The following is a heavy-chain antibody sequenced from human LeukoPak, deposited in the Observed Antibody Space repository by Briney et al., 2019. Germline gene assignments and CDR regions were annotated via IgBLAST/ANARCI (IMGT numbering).Heavy chain of an antibody. V-gene: IGHV5-51*01. CDR2: IYPGDSDT. CDR1: GYSFTSYW. CDR3: ARQIRGYSYGYYFDY. J-gene: IGHJ4*02. D-gene: IGHD5-18*01. Sequence: GESLKISCKGSGYSFTSYWIGWVRQMPGKGLEWMGIIYPGDSDTRYSPSFQGQVTISADKSISTAYLQWSSLEASDTAMYYCARQIRGYSYGYYFDYWGQGTLVTVSS.